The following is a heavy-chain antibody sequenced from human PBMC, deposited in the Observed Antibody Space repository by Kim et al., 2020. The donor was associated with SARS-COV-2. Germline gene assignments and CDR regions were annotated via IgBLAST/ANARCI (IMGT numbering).Heavy chain of an antibody. V-gene: IGHV3-9*01. Sequence: GGSLRLSCAASGFTFDDYAMHWVRQAPGKGLEWVSGISWNSGSIGYSDSVKGRFTISRDNAKNSLYLQMNSLRAEDTALYYCAKDMIVKFGEATFPNYYYYGMDVWGQGTTVTVSS. CDR3: AKDMIVKFGEATFPNYYYYGMDV. CDR2: ISWNSGSI. CDR1: GFTFDDYA. D-gene: IGHD3-10*01. J-gene: IGHJ6*02.